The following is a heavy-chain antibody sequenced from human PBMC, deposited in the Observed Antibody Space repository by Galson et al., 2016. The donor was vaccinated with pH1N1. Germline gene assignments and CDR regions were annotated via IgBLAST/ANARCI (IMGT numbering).Heavy chain of an antibody. D-gene: IGHD4-17*01. V-gene: IGHV3-23*01. CDR2: ISGRGVTT. CDR3: AKGYYYGDYLDYCYFYNMDV. CDR1: GFTFSSYA. J-gene: IGHJ6*02. Sequence: SLRLSCAASGFTFSSYAMSWVRQAPGKGLEWVSTISGRGVTTYYADSVKGRFTISRDNSKNTLYLQMNSLRAEDTAVYYCAKGYYYGDYLDYCYFYNMDVWGQGTTVTVSS.